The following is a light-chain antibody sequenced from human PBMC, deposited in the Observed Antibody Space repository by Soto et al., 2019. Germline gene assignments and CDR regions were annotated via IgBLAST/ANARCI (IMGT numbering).Light chain of an antibody. CDR1: QSIGTW. Sequence: DIHMTQSPSTLSASGGDRVTITCRASQSIGTWLVWYQQKPGKAPKLLIYKASTLESGVPSRFSGSGSGTEFTLTISSLQTDDFATYYCQQYNSYPLTFGQGTKVEIK. V-gene: IGKV1-5*03. J-gene: IGKJ1*01. CDR3: QQYNSYPLT. CDR2: KAS.